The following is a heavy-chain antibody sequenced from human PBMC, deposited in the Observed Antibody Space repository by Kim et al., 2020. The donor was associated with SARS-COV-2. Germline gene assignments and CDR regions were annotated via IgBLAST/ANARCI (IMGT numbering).Heavy chain of an antibody. CDR3: TTIISAAYRGL. J-gene: IGHJ4*02. Sequence: DYADPVIGRFTNSREDSKNTLYLQMNSLKTEDTAHYYCTTIISAAYRGLWGQGTLVTVSS. D-gene: IGHD6-13*01. V-gene: IGHV3-15*01.